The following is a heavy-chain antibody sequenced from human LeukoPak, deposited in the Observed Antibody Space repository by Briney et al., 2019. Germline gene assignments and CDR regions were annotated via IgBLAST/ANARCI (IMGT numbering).Heavy chain of an antibody. J-gene: IGHJ2*01. CDR1: SSSRYTYY. CDR2: IHASGTT. V-gene: IGHV4-4*07. Sequence: PSETLSLTCTVSSSSRYTYYWTWIRQSAGQGLEWVGRIHASGTTNYNPSLKSRVTMSIDTSKNQFSLNLTSVTAAESAVYYCARGLFLTAGTVNFDLWSRGTLVTVSS. CDR3: ARGLFLTAGTVNFDL. D-gene: IGHD7-27*01.